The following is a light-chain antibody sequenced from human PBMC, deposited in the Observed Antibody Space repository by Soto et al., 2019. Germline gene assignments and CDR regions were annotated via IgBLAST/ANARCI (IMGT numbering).Light chain of an antibody. CDR1: SSDVGSYDL. J-gene: IGLJ2*01. V-gene: IGLV2-23*01. CDR2: EGS. Sequence: QSALTQPASVSGSPGQSITISCTGTSSDVGSYDLVSWFQQEPGNAPKLIIYEGSKRPSGVSNRFSGSKSGNTASLTISGLLAEDEADYYCCSYAGSFVVFGGGTKLTVL. CDR3: CSYAGSFVV.